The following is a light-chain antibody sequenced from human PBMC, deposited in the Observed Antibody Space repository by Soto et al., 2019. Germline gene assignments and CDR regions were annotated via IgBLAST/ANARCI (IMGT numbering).Light chain of an antibody. Sequence: EIVLTQSPLSLPVTPGEPASISCRSSQSLLHSNGYNYLDWYLQRPGQSPQLLIYLGSSRASWVPDRFSGSGSGTAFTLKISRVEAEDVGIDYCRQVLETSWTFGQGAKVEIQ. CDR2: LGS. CDR1: QSLLHSNGYNY. CDR3: RQVLETSWT. V-gene: IGKV2-28*01. J-gene: IGKJ1*01.